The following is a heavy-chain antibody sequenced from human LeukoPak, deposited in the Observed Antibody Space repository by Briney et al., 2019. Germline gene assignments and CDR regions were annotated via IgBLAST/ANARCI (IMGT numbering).Heavy chain of an antibody. CDR3: AKGPYSYPDY. J-gene: IGHJ4*02. Sequence: PGGSLRLSCAASGFTFSSYGMHWVRQAPGKGLEWVAVISYDGSNKYYADSVKGRFTISRDNSKNTLYLQMNSLRAEDTAVYYCAKGPYSYPDYWGQGTLVTVSS. CDR1: GFTFSSYG. D-gene: IGHD5-18*01. CDR2: ISYDGSNK. V-gene: IGHV3-30*18.